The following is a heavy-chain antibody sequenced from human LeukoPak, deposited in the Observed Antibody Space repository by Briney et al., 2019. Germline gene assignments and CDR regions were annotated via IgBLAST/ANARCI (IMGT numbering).Heavy chain of an antibody. CDR2: ISSSSSYI. J-gene: IGHJ6*02. V-gene: IGHV3-21*01. CDR3: ARDHYYDSSVYYGMDV. Sequence: GGSLRLSCAASGFTFSDSAMTWVRQAPGKGLEWVSSISSSSSYIYYADSVKGRFTISRDNAKNSLYLQMNSLRAEDTAVYYCARDHYYDSSVYYGMDVWGQGTTVTVSS. D-gene: IGHD3-22*01. CDR1: GFTFSDSA.